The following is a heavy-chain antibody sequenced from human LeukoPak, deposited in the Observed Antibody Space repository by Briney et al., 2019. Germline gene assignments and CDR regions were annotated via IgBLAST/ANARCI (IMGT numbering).Heavy chain of an antibody. D-gene: IGHD3-22*01. CDR1: GGSISSDSYY. J-gene: IGHJ4*02. Sequence: PSQTLSLTCTVSGGSISSDSYYWNWIRQPAGKGLEWIGFIFYSGTTNYNPSLKSRVTISVDTSKNQFSLKLSSVTAADTAVYYCARGGWNKFDYWGQGTLVTVSS. CDR3: ARGGWNKFDY. CDR2: IFYSGTT. V-gene: IGHV4-61*10.